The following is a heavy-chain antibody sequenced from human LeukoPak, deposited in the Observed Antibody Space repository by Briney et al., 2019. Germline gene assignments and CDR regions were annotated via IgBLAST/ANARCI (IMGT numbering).Heavy chain of an antibody. CDR1: GHTFTSYG. D-gene: IGHD2-15*01. CDR3: ARDTYEGYCSGGSCYSNFDY. CDR2: ISAYNGNT. V-gene: IGHV1-18*01. Sequence: ASVKVSCKASGHTFTSYGISWVRQAPGQGLEWMGWISAYNGNTNYAQKLQGRVTMTTDTSTSTAYMELRSLRSDDTAVYYCARDTYEGYCSGGSCYSNFDYWGQGTLVTVSS. J-gene: IGHJ4*02.